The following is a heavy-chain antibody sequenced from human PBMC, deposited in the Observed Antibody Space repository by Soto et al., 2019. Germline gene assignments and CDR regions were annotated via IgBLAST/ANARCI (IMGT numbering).Heavy chain of an antibody. J-gene: IGHJ6*02. CDR1: GFSLTSPGMC. CDR3: ARSIRGPRRFNGMDV. Sequence: ESCPTLVNPTQTLTLTCAFSGFSLTSPGMCVSWIGQPPGKALEWLALIERDDDDKYYSTPLKTRLTISKDTRKNQVVLTMANMDPADTGTYYCARSIRGPRRFNGMDVWGQGTTVTVSS. D-gene: IGHD1-20*01. CDR2: IERDDDDK. V-gene: IGHV2-70*13.